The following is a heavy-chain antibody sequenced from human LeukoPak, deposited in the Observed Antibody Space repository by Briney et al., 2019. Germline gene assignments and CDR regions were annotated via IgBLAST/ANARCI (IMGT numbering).Heavy chain of an antibody. V-gene: IGHV4-34*01. CDR2: STHSGST. CDR1: GGSFSGYY. Sequence: SETLSLTCAVYGGSFSGYYWSWIRQPPGKGLEWIGESTHSGSTNYNPSLKSRVTISVDTSKSQFSLKLTSVTAADTAVYHCARGRTGAAAPDSWGPGTLVTVSS. CDR3: ARGRTGAAAPDS. J-gene: IGHJ4*02. D-gene: IGHD2-2*01.